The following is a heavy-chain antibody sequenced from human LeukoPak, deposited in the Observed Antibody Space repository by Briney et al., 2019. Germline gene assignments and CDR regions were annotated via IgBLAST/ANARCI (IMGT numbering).Heavy chain of an antibody. Sequence: PGGSLRLSCAASGFTFSSYSMNWVRQAPGKGLEWVSSISSSSSYIYYADSVKGRFTISRDNAKNSLYLQMNSLRAEDTAVYYCARDRDSSSWYDYWGQGILVTVSS. D-gene: IGHD6-13*01. CDR3: ARDRDSSSWYDY. V-gene: IGHV3-21*01. CDR2: ISSSSSYI. J-gene: IGHJ4*02. CDR1: GFTFSSYS.